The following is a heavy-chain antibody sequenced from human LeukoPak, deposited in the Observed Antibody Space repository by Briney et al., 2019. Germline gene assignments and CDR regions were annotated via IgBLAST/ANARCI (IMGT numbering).Heavy chain of an antibody. CDR1: GFIVSSNY. J-gene: IGHJ4*02. CDR2: LYSGGNT. CDR3: AKDSVAVAGTTDY. D-gene: IGHD6-19*01. V-gene: IGHV3-53*01. Sequence: GGSLRLSCAVSGFIVSSNYMTWVRQAPGKGLEWVSSLYSGGNTYYAESVRGRFTVSRDKTKNTLYLQMNSLRAEDTAVYYCAKDSVAVAGTTDYWGQGTLVTVSS.